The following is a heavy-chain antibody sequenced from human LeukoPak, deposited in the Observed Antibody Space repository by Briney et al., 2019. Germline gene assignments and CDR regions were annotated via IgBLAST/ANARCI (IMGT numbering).Heavy chain of an antibody. Sequence: PGGSLRLSCAASGFTFSSYAMSWVRQAPGKGLEWVSAISGSGGSTYYADSVKGRFTISRDNAKNSLYLQMNSLRAEDTALYYCAKDAHIHYDIDGFDYWGQGTLVTVSS. CDR1: GFTFSSYA. CDR2: ISGSGGST. D-gene: IGHD3-9*01. J-gene: IGHJ4*02. CDR3: AKDAHIHYDIDGFDY. V-gene: IGHV3-23*01.